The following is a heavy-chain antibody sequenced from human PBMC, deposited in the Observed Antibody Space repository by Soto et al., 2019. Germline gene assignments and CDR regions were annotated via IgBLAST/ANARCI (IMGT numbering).Heavy chain of an antibody. V-gene: IGHV3-23*01. J-gene: IGHJ4*02. D-gene: IGHD5-18*01. Sequence: GGSLRLSCASSGFTFISYAMSWVRQAPGKGLEWVSAISGSGGSTYYADSVKGRFTISRDNSENTLYLQMNSLRAEDTAVYYCAKDTAMVDYWGQGTLVTVSS. CDR1: GFTFISYA. CDR3: AKDTAMVDY. CDR2: ISGSGGST.